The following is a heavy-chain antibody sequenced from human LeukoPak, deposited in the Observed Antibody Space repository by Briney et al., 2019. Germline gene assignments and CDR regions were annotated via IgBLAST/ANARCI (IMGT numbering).Heavy chain of an antibody. J-gene: IGHJ6*03. CDR1: GYTFTSYG. D-gene: IGHD3-3*01. V-gene: IGHV1-8*03. CDR3: ARLGGGGFWSGYYPYYYYYMDV. CDR2: MNPNSGNT. Sequence: ASVKVSCKASGYTFTSYGISWVRQATGQGLEWMGWMNPNSGNTGYAQKFQGRVTITRNTSISTAYMELSSLRSEDTAVYYCARLGGGGFWSGYYPYYYYYMDVWGKGTTVTVSS.